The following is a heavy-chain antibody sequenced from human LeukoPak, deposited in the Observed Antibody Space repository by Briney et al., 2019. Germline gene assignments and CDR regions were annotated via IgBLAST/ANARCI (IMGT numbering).Heavy chain of an antibody. CDR3: ARESSGIAATDKIDF. CDR1: GFTVNSNY. V-gene: IGHV3-66*01. D-gene: IGHD6-13*01. CDR2: IYSGGNT. J-gene: IGHJ4*02. Sequence: PGGSLRLSCAASGFTVNSNYMSWVRQAPGKGLEWVSVIYSGGNTYYADSVKGRFTISRDNSKNTLYLQMNSLRAEDTAVYYCARESSGIAATDKIDFWGQGTLVTVSS.